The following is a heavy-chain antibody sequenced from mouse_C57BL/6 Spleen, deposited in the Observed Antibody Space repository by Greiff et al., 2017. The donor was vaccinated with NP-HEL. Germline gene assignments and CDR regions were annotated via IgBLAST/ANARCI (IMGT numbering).Heavy chain of an antibody. CDR2: IYPGDGDT. CDR3: ASWDRDAY. CDR1: GYPFSSSW. D-gene: IGHD4-1*01. V-gene: IGHV1-82*01. J-gene: IGHJ3*01. Sequence: QVQLQQSGPELVKPGASVKISCKASGYPFSSSWMNWVKQRPGKGLEWIGRIYPGDGDTNYNGKFKGKATLTADKSSSTAYMQLSSLTSEDSAVYFCASWDRDAYWGQGTLVTVSA.